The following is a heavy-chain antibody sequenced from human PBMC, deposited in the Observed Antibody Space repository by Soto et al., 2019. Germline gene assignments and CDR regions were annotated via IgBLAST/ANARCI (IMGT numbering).Heavy chain of an antibody. CDR1: GYTFTSYA. D-gene: IGHD3-22*01. CDR2: INAGNGNT. J-gene: IGHJ5*02. Sequence: WASVKVSCKASGYTFTSYAMHWVRQAPGQRLEWMGWINAGNGNTKYSQKFQGRVTITRDTSASTAYMELSSLRSEDTAVYYCARDRSYYYDSSGYYEAPWFDPWGQGTLVTVS. V-gene: IGHV1-3*01. CDR3: ARDRSYYYDSSGYYEAPWFDP.